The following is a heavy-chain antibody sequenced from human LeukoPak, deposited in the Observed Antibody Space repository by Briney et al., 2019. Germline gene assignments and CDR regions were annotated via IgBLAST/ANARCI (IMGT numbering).Heavy chain of an antibody. Sequence: GESLKISCKGAGYSFTTYWIAWVRQMPGKGLEWMGIIYPGDSDTRYSPSFQGQVTISADKSISTAYLQWSSLKASDTAMYYCARHSGITMVRGGFPDDYWGQGTLVTVSS. CDR2: IYPGDSDT. CDR3: ARHSGITMVRGGFPDDY. J-gene: IGHJ4*02. V-gene: IGHV5-51*01. D-gene: IGHD3-10*01. CDR1: GYSFTTYW.